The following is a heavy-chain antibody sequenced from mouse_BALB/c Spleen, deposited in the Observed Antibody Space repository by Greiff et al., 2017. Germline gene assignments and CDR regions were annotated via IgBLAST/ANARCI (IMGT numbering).Heavy chain of an antibody. Sequence: LQQSGTVLARPGASVKMSCKASGYTFTSYWMHWVKQRPGQGLEWIGAIYPGNSDTSYNQKFKGKAKLTAVTSTSTAYMELSSLTNEDSAVYYCTRRLGGAMDYWGQGTSVTVSS. CDR1: GYTFTSYW. V-gene: IGHV1-5*01. CDR3: TRRLGGAMDY. D-gene: IGHD4-1*01. CDR2: IYPGNSDT. J-gene: IGHJ4*01.